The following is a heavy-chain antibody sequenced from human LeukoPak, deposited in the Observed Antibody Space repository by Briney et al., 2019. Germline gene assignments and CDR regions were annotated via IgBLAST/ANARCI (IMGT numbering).Heavy chain of an antibody. CDR1: GFTFSSYA. CDR3: ARGRITMIVVGDDAFHI. D-gene: IGHD3-22*01. Sequence: GGSLRLSCAASGFTFSSYAMHWVRQAPGKGLEWVAVISYDGSNKYYADPVKGRSTISRDNSKNTLYLQMHRLSAEDTAVYYCARGRITMIVVGDDAFHIWGQGTMVTVSS. J-gene: IGHJ3*02. V-gene: IGHV3-30-3*01. CDR2: ISYDGSNK.